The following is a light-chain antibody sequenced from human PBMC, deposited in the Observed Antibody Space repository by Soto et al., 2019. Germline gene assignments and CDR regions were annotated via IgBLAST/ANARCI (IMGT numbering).Light chain of an antibody. CDR3: GTWDSSLSAGV. CDR2: DNN. CDR1: SSNIGNNY. J-gene: IGLJ1*01. Sequence: QSVLTQPPSVSAAPGQKVTISCSGSSSNIGNNYVYWYQQLPGTAPKLLIYDNNNRPSGIPDLFSGSKSGTSATLGITGLQTGDEADYYCGTWDSSLSAGVFGTGTKLTVL. V-gene: IGLV1-51*01.